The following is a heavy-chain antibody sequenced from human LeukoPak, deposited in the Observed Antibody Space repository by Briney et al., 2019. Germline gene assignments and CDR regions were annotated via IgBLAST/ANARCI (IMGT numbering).Heavy chain of an antibody. D-gene: IGHD6-6*01. V-gene: IGHV3-7*01. J-gene: IGHJ5*02. CDR3: ATSTYSSSPS. CDR2: INQDGSEK. CDR1: GFSFSNYW. Sequence: GGSLRLSCAASGFSFSNYWMIWVRQAPGKGLEWVAHINQDGSEKYYVDSVEGRFTISRDDAKNSLYLQMNSLRAEDSALYYCATSTYSSSPSWGQGTLVTVSS.